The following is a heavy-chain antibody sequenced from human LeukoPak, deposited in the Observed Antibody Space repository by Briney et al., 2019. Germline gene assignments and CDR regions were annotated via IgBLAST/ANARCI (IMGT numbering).Heavy chain of an antibody. J-gene: IGHJ4*02. CDR1: VDSVSSNSAA. D-gene: IGHD3-22*01. CDR2: TYYRSKWHN. CDR3: ARQDSGYIDY. V-gene: IGHV6-1*01. Sequence: SQTLSLTCAISVDSVSSNSAAWNWIRQPPSRGLEWLGRTYYRSKWHNDYAISVKSRITISPDTSKNQFSLQLNSVTPADTAVYYCARQDSGYIDYWGQGTLVTVSS.